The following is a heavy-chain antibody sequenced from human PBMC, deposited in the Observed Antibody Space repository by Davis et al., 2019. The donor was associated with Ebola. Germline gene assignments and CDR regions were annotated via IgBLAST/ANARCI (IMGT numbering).Heavy chain of an antibody. J-gene: IGHJ6*02. CDR3: VIGVLWFGGYHDLDV. Sequence: PRGSLLLSCAASGFTFSSSGMHWVRQAPGKGLEWVAVISYDGSNKYYADSVKGRFTISRDNSKNTLYLQMNSLRAEDTALYYCVIGVLWFGGYHDLDVWGQGTTVTVSS. D-gene: IGHD3-10*01. CDR1: GFTFSSSG. CDR2: ISYDGSNK. V-gene: IGHV3-30*12.